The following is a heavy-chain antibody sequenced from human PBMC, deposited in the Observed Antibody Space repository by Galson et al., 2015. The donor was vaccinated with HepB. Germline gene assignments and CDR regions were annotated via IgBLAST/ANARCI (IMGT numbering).Heavy chain of an antibody. V-gene: IGHV1-69*13. D-gene: IGHD4-23*01. CDR1: GGTFSSYA. Sequence: SVKVSCKASGGTFSSYAISWVRQAPGQGLEWMGGIIPIFGTANYAQKFQGRVTITADESTSTAYMELSSLRSEDTAVYYCARGYGGNSLARYDYYYMDVWGKATTVTVSS. J-gene: IGHJ6*03. CDR2: IIPIFGTA. CDR3: ARGYGGNSLARYDYYYMDV.